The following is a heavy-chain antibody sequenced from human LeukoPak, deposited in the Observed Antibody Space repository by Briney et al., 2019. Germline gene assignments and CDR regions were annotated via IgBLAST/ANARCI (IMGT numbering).Heavy chain of an antibody. CDR1: GFTFSAYS. CDR3: ARDYKYAFDN. Sequence: GGSLRLSCAASGFTFSAYSMTWVRQAPGKGLEWISYIGISSGNTKYADSVKGRFTISGVKAKNSLYLQMNRLRVEDTAVYYCARDYKYAFDNWGQGTLVTVSS. V-gene: IGHV3-48*01. J-gene: IGHJ4*02. CDR2: IGISSGNT. D-gene: IGHD5-24*01.